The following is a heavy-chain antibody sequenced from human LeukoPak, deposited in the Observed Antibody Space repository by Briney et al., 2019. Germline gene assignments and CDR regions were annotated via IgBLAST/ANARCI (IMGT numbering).Heavy chain of an antibody. V-gene: IGHV3-49*04. CDR2: IRGKGFGGTT. CDR1: GFTFGDYA. J-gene: IGHJ4*02. CDR3: ICLTDPFDY. Sequence: GGSLRLSCTVSGFTFGDYAMNWVRQAPGRGLEWVGLIRGKGFGGTTEYAASVKGRFTISRDDSKSIVYLQMNSLRTEDTAVYYCICLTDPFDYWGQGSLVTVSS.